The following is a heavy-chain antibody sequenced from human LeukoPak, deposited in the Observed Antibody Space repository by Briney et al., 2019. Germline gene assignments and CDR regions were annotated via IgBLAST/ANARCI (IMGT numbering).Heavy chain of an antibody. Sequence: ASVKVSCKASGYTFTSYYMHWVRQAPGQGLEWMGWISAYNGNTNYAQKLQGRVTMTTDTSTSTAYMELRSLRSDDTAVYYCARSSSVTIPGYYFDYWGQGTLVTVSS. J-gene: IGHJ4*02. D-gene: IGHD2-21*01. CDR3: ARSSSVTIPGYYFDY. CDR1: GYTFTSYY. CDR2: ISAYNGNT. V-gene: IGHV1-18*04.